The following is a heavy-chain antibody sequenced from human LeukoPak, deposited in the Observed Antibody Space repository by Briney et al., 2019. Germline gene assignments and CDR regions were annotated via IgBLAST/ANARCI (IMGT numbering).Heavy chain of an antibody. CDR1: GYTFGSYG. CDR3: AREMHAWPRIVGDDLWSCAFDI. V-gene: IGHV1-18*01. J-gene: IGHJ3*02. D-gene: IGHD1-26*01. CDR2: ISAYTGKT. Sequence: ASVKVSCKPSGYTFGSYGINWVRQAPGQGLEWMGWISAYTGKTKYGQKFQGRVTMIKDTSTSTVYMELRSLRSDDTAVYYCAREMHAWPRIVGDDLWSCAFDIWGQGTMVTVSS.